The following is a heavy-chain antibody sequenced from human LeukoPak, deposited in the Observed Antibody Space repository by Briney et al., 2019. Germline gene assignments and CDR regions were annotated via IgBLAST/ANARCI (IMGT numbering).Heavy chain of an antibody. Sequence: SETLSLTCTVSGGSMTGSYWSWIRQPPGKGLEWIGYIYYSGTTNYNPPLKSRVTISVDTSKNQFSLKLTSVTAADTAVYFCARGGWSLDLWGRGTLVAASS. D-gene: IGHD1-26*01. J-gene: IGHJ2*01. V-gene: IGHV4-59*01. CDR2: IYYSGTT. CDR1: GGSMTGSY. CDR3: ARGGWSLDL.